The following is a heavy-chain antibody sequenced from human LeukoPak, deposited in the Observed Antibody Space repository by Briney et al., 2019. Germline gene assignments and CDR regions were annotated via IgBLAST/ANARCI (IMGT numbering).Heavy chain of an antibody. CDR2: ISAYNGNT. V-gene: IGHV1-18*04. D-gene: IGHD6-19*01. CDR3: ARAQQWLPQGY. Sequence: ASVKVSCKASGYTFTSYGVSWVRQAPGQGLEWMGWISAYNGNTDYAQKLQGRVTMTTDTSTNTAYMELRSLRSDDTAVYYCARAQQWLPQGYWGQGTLVTVSS. J-gene: IGHJ4*02. CDR1: GYTFTSYG.